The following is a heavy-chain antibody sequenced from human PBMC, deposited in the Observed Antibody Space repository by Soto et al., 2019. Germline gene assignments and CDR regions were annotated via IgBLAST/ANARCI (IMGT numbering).Heavy chain of an antibody. CDR2: IYSSGTN. D-gene: IGHD3-3*01. J-gene: IGHJ5*02. CDR1: SCALSGYY. CDR3: ARGQRFFDWFDP. Sequence: SETLALRCNFYSCALSGYYWTWSRHPAGKGLEXFGRIYSSGTNKHNPSLQSRVNMSLDTHKNQCSLRLTSVTADDTAVYYCARGQRFFDWFDPWGQGTLVTVSS. V-gene: IGHV4-4*07.